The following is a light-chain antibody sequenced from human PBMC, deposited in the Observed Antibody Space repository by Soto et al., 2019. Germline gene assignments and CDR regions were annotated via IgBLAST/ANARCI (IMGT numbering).Light chain of an antibody. Sequence: EIVLTQSPGTLSLSPGEGATLSCRASQSVSSNYLAWYQQKPGQAPRLLIFGASSRATGIPDRFSGSGSGTDFTLTITRLEPGDFAVYFGQQYGNSPRTFGQGTKVEIK. V-gene: IGKV3-20*01. CDR2: GAS. J-gene: IGKJ1*01. CDR1: QSVSSNY. CDR3: QQYGNSPRT.